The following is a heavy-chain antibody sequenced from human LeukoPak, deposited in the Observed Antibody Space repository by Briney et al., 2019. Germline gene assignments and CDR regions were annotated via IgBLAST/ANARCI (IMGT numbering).Heavy chain of an antibody. V-gene: IGHV1-69*05. Sequence: SVKVSCKASGGTFSSYAISWVRQAPGQGLEWMGRIIPIFGTANYAQKFQGRVTITTDGSTSTAYMELSSLRSEDTAVYYCASRYCSGGSCLLDLYFDYWGQGTLVTVSS. D-gene: IGHD2-15*01. J-gene: IGHJ4*02. CDR3: ASRYCSGGSCLLDLYFDY. CDR2: IIPIFGTA. CDR1: GGTFSSYA.